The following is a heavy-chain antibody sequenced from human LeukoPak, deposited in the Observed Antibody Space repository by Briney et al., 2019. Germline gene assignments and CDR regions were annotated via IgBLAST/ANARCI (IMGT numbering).Heavy chain of an antibody. J-gene: IGHJ4*02. CDR1: GGSINSYY. D-gene: IGHD3-22*01. V-gene: IGHV4-59*01. CDR2: IYYSGST. Sequence: PSETLSLTCTVSGGSINSYYWSWIRQPPRKGLEWIGYIYYSGSTNYNPSLKSRVTISVDTFKNQFSLKLSSVTAADTAMYYCARTYYYDSSPFDYWGQGTLVTVSS. CDR3: ARTYYYDSSPFDY.